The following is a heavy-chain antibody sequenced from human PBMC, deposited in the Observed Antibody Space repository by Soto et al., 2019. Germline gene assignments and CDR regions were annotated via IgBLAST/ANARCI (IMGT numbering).Heavy chain of an antibody. V-gene: IGHV4-59*01. J-gene: IGHJ4*02. CDR1: GGSISSYY. D-gene: IGHD5-18*01. CDR2: IYYSGST. CDR3: ARARTKLWFSPGAGYYFDY. Sequence: SETLSLTCTVSGGSISSYYWSWIRQPPGKGLEWIGYIYYSGSTNYNPSLKSRVTISVDTSKNQFSLKLSSVTAADTAVYYCARARTKLWFSPGAGYYFDYWGQGTLVTVSS.